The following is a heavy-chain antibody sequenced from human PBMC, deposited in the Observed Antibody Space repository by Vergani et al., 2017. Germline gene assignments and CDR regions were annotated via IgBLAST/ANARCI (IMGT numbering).Heavy chain of an antibody. V-gene: IGHV1-69*17. J-gene: IGHJ4*01. D-gene: IGHD3-22*01. CDR2: IIPIFGIA. CDR1: GGTFSSYA. Sequence: VQLVQSGAEVKKPGSSVKVSCKASGGTFSSYAISWVRQAPGQGLEWMGGIIPIFGIANYAKKFQGRVTITADKSTSTAYMELSSVRSEDTAVYYCALAGGNYDSSGYLSDFDWWREGTLVTVSS. CDR3: ALAGGNYDSSGYLSDFDW.